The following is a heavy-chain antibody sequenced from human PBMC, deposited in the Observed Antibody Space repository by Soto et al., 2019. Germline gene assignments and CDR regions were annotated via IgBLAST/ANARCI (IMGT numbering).Heavy chain of an antibody. CDR3: ARGSGHYSNYYYYMDV. CDR2: IKQDGSEK. V-gene: IGHV3-7*01. J-gene: IGHJ6*03. CDR1: GFTFSSYW. D-gene: IGHD4-4*01. Sequence: HPGGSLRLSCAASGFTFSSYWMSWVRQAPGKGLEWVANIKQDGSEKYYVDSVKGRFTISRDNAKNSLYLQMNSLRAEDTAVYYCARGSGHYSNYYYYMDVWGKGTTVTVSS.